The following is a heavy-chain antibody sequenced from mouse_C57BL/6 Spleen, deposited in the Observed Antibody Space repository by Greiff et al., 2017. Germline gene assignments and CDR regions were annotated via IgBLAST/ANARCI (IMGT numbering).Heavy chain of an antibody. CDR3: ARRESYYSNCFDY. Sequence: QVQLQQPGAELVRPGSSVKLSCKASGYTFTSYWMDWVKQRPGQGLEWIGNIYPSDSETHYNQKFKDKATLTVDKSSSTAYMQLSSLTSEDSAVYSCARRESYYSNCFDYWGQGTTLAVSS. D-gene: IGHD2-5*01. CDR2: IYPSDSET. CDR1: GYTFTSYW. J-gene: IGHJ2*01. V-gene: IGHV1-61*01.